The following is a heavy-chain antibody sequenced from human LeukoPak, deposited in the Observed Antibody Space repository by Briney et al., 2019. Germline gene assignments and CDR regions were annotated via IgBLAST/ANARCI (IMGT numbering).Heavy chain of an antibody. CDR1: GGSISSSSYY. J-gene: IGHJ4*02. CDR3: ARDRGPLGLRH. V-gene: IGHV4-39*07. D-gene: IGHD3-16*01. Sequence: SETLSLTCTVSGGSISSSSYYWGWIRQPPGKGLEWIGSIYYSGSTYYNPSLKSRVTISVDTSKNQFSLKLSSVTAADTAVYYCARDRGPLGLRHWGQGTLVTVSS. CDR2: IYYSGST.